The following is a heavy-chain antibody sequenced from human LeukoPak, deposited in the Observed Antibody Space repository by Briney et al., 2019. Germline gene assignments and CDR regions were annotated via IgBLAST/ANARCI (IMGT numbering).Heavy chain of an antibody. J-gene: IGHJ4*02. CDR3: RTRDY. CDR2: IKSKTDGGTT. V-gene: IGHV3-15*01. Sequence: GGSLRLSCAASGFTFSNAWMSWVRQAPGKGLEWDGRIKSKTDGGTTDYAAPVKGRFTISRDDSKNTLYLQMNSRTTEDKAGYYCRTRDYWGQGTLVTVSS. CDR1: GFTFSNAW.